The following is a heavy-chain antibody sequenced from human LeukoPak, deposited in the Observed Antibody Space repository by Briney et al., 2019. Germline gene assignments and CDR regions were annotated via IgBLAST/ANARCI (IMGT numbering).Heavy chain of an antibody. CDR3: AKDVRYCSSTSCYPENLDY. V-gene: IGHV3-23*01. J-gene: IGHJ4*02. CDR2: ISGSGGST. Sequence: GGSLRLSCAASGFTFSSYGMTWVRQAPGKGLEWVSAISGSGGSTYYADSVKGRFTISRDNSKNTLYLQMNSLRAEDTAVYYCAKDVRYCSSTSCYPENLDYWGQGTLVTVSS. CDR1: GFTFSSYG. D-gene: IGHD2-2*01.